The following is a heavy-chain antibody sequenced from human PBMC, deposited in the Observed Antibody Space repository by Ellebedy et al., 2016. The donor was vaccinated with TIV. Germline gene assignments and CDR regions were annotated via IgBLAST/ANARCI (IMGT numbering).Heavy chain of an antibody. V-gene: IGHV3-21*01. J-gene: IGHJ6*02. CDR2: ISSSSSYI. CDR3: ARDLGELPYYYYYGMDV. CDR1: GFTFSSYS. D-gene: IGHD1-26*01. Sequence: GESLKISCAASGFTFSSYSMNWVRQAPGKGLEWVSSISSSSSYIYYADSVKGRFTISRDHAKNSLYLQMNSLRAEDTAVYYCARDLGELPYYYYYGMDVWGQGTTVTVSS.